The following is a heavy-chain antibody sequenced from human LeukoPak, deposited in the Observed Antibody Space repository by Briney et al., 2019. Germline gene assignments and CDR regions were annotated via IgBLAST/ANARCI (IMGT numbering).Heavy chain of an antibody. CDR3: ARDVYSSGWYGGFDL. D-gene: IGHD6-19*01. CDR1: GFTVRTTY. J-gene: IGHJ4*02. Sequence: GGSLRLSCAASGFTVRTTYMSWVRQTPGKGLEWVSVIYSEGSTYYADSGKGRFTMSKDNSKSTVYLQMNSLRVEDTAVYHCARDVYSSGWYGGFDLWGQGTLVTVSS. CDR2: IYSEGST. V-gene: IGHV3-53*01.